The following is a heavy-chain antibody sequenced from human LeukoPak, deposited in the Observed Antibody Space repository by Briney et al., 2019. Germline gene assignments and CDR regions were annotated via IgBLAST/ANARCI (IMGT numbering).Heavy chain of an antibody. CDR3: ARDVAARLGWFDP. Sequence: PSETLSLTCAVYGGSFSGYYWSWIRQPPGKGLEWIGEINHSGSTNYNPSLKSRVTISVDTSKSQFSLKLSSVTAADTAVYYCARDVAARLGWFDPWGQGTLVTVSS. J-gene: IGHJ5*02. V-gene: IGHV4-34*01. D-gene: IGHD6-6*01. CDR2: INHSGST. CDR1: GGSFSGYY.